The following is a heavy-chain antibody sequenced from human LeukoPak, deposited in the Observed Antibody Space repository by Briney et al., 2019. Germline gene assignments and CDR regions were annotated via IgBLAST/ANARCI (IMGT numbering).Heavy chain of an antibody. J-gene: IGHJ4*02. CDR3: VRGVRLADY. D-gene: IGHD2-21*01. CDR1: GFRFSTFW. CDR2: IKQGGNEK. Sequence: GGSLRLSCAASGFRFSTFWMSWVRQAPGKGLEWVANIKQGGNEKYYVDSVKGRSTISRDNAKNSLYLQMNSLRAEDTAVYYCVRGVRLADYWGQGTLVTVSS. V-gene: IGHV3-7*01.